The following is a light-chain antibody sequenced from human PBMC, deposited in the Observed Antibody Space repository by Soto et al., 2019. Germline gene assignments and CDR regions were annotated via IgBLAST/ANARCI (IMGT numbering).Light chain of an antibody. Sequence: EIVMTQSPATLSVSPGGRATLSCRASQSISDTLAWYQQTPGQAPRLLIYGASTRAPGFPARFSGSGSGTDFTLTISSLQSEDFAVYYCQQYNNWPWTFGQGTKVDIK. CDR3: QQYNNWPWT. V-gene: IGKV3-15*01. J-gene: IGKJ1*01. CDR2: GAS. CDR1: QSISDT.